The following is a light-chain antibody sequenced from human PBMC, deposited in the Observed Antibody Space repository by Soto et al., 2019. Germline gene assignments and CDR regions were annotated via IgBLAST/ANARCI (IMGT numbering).Light chain of an antibody. CDR2: DVS. Sequence: QSALTQPRSVSGSLGQSVTISCTGTSSDVGTYNYVSWYQQHPGKAPKVMIYDVSERPSGVPDRFSGSKFGNTASLTISGLQAEDEADYYCCSYAGSPRYVLGTGTKVTVL. V-gene: IGLV2-11*01. CDR1: SSDVGTYNY. CDR3: CSYAGSPRYV. J-gene: IGLJ1*01.